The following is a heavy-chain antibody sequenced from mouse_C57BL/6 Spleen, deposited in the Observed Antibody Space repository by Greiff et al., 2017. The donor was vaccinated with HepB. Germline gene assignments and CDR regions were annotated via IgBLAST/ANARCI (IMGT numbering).Heavy chain of an antibody. J-gene: IGHJ3*01. CDR1: GYTFTSYW. D-gene: IGHD1-1*01. Sequence: QVQLQQPGAELVRPGSSVKLSCKASGYTFTSYWMDWVKQRPGQGLEWIGNIYPSDSETHYNQKFKDKATLTVDKSSSTAYMQRSILTSEDSAVYCYARYYDGSPLAYWGQGTLVTVSA. CDR3: ARYYDGSPLAY. CDR2: IYPSDSET. V-gene: IGHV1-61*01.